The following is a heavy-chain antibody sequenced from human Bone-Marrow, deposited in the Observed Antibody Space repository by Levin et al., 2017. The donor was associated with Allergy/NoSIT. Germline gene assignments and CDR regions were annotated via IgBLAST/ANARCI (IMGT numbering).Heavy chain of an antibody. CDR1: GFTFSSYG. Sequence: LSLTCAASGFTFSSYGMHWVRQAPGKGLEWVAVIWYDGSNKYYADSVKGRFTISRDNSKNTLYLQMNSLRAEDTAVYYCARGHCSSTSCPRGRYWYFDLWGRGTLVTVSS. D-gene: IGHD2-2*01. V-gene: IGHV3-33*01. J-gene: IGHJ2*01. CDR3: ARGHCSSTSCPRGRYWYFDL. CDR2: IWYDGSNK.